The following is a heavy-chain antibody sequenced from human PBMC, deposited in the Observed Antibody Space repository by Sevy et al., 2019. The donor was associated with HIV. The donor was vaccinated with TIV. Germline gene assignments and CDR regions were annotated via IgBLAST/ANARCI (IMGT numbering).Heavy chain of an antibody. CDR2: IIGSGGRT. V-gene: IGHV3-23*01. CDR1: GFSFNMYW. CDR3: AKDGHDYGDFYFNY. J-gene: IGHJ4*02. D-gene: IGHD4-17*01. Sequence: GGSLRLSCTASGFSFNMYWMSWVRQAPGKGLEWVSCIIGSGGRTYYAESVKGRFTISRDNAKNTLYLQMNNLRAEDTAVYYCAKDGHDYGDFYFNYWGQGTLVTVSS.